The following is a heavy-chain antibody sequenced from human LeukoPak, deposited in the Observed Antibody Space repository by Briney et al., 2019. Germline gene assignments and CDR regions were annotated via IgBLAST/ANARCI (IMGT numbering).Heavy chain of an antibody. V-gene: IGHV4-39*01. D-gene: IGHD6-19*01. J-gene: IGHJ3*02. CDR2: INHSGST. CDR3: ARHSSSGWYLDAFDI. CDR1: GGSISSGGYY. Sequence: SQTLSLTCTVSGGSISSGGYYWSWIRQPPGKGLEWIGEINHSGSTNYNPSLKSRVTISVDTSKNQFSLKLSSVTAADTAVYYCARHSSSGWYLDAFDIWGQGTMVTVSS.